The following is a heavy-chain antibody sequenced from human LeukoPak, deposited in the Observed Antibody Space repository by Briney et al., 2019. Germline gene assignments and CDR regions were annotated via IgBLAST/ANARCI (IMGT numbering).Heavy chain of an antibody. D-gene: IGHD4-17*01. CDR3: AISRYGDQAGILGY. J-gene: IGHJ4*02. CDR2: IIPILGIA. V-gene: IGHV1-69*04. Sequence: SVKVSCKPSGGTFSSYAIRWVRQAPGQGLEWMGRIIPILGIANYAQKFQGRVAITADKSTSTAYMELSSPRSEDTAVYYCAISRYGDQAGILGYWGQGPLVTVSS. CDR1: GGTFSSYA.